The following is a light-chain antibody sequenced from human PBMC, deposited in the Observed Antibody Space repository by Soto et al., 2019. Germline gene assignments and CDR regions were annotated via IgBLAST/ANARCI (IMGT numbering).Light chain of an antibody. CDR2: AAS. CDR3: LQVYSFPRT. J-gene: IGKJ1*01. V-gene: IGKV1-12*01. CDR1: QDIGRR. Sequence: DIQMTQSPSSVSASIGDRVTITCRASQDIGRRLAWFQQKPGKAPKYLIQAASSLQGGVPLTFSGSGSGTDFTLTINTLHPEDFATYYCLQVYSFPRTFGQGTKVEIK.